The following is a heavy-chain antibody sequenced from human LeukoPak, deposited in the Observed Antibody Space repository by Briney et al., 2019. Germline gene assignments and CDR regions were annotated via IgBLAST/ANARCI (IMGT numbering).Heavy chain of an antibody. Sequence: VASVKVSCKASGNAFSGYTITWVRQAPGQGLEWVGGIITNLASTNYAQKFQGRVTISADDSTSTAYMQLRSLTSEDTAFYYCALAFSGYDRWFPEPPDQWGQGTLVTVSS. CDR3: ALAFSGYDRWFPEPPDQ. CDR1: GNAFSGYT. D-gene: IGHD5-12*01. V-gene: IGHV1-69*13. J-gene: IGHJ4*02. CDR2: IITNLAST.